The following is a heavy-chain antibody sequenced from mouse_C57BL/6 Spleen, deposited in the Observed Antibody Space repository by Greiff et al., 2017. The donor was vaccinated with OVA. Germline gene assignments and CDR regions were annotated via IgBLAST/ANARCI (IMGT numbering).Heavy chain of an antibody. V-gene: IGHV1-59*01. D-gene: IGHD2-2*01. CDR3: ARWGYDDGH. CDR2: IDPSDSYT. CDR1: GYTFPSYW. Sequence: QVQLQQPGAELVRPGTSVKLSCKASGYTFPSYWMHWVKQRPGQGLEWIGVIDPSDSYTNYNQKFKGKATLTVDTSSSTAYMQLSSLTSEDSAVYYCARWGYDDGHWGKGTLVTVSA. J-gene: IGHJ3*01.